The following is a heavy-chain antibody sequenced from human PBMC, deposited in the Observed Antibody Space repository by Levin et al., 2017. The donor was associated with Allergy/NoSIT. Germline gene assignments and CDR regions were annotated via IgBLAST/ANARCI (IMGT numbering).Heavy chain of an antibody. CDR1: GYTFTGYY. CDR2: INPNSGGT. D-gene: IGHD6-13*01. V-gene: IGHV1-2*06. J-gene: IGHJ4*02. CDR3: ARVGYSSSWYSDY. Sequence: GGSLRLSCKASGYTFTGYYMHWVRQAPGQGLEWMGRINPNSGGTNYAQKFQGRVTMTRDTSISTAYMELSRLRSDDTAVYYCARVGYSSSWYSDYWGQGTLVTVSS.